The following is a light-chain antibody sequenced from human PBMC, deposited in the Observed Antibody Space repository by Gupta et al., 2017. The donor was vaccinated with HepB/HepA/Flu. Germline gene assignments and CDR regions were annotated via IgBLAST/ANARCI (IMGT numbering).Light chain of an antibody. V-gene: IGLV2-23*02. CDR3: CSYAGSSTLV. CDR1: SSDVGSYNL. J-gene: IGLJ2*01. Sequence: HSALTKPASVPGSPGQSITISCTGTSSDVGSYNLVSWYQQHPGKAPKLMIYEVSKRPSGVSYRFSGSKSGNTASLTISGLQAEDEANYYCCSYAGSSTLVFGGGTKLTVL. CDR2: EVS.